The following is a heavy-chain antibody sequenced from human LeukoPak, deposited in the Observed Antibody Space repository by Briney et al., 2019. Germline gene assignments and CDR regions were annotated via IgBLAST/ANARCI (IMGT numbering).Heavy chain of an antibody. Sequence: SQTLSLTCAISGDNVSRNTTAWNWIRQSPSRGLEWLGRTYYRSKWYYEYAVSVKGRITINPDTSKNQCSLQLNSVPPEDTAVYYCARDHPGQWLVHNWFDPWGQGTLVTVSS. CDR1: GDNVSRNTTA. V-gene: IGHV6-1*01. CDR3: ARDHPGQWLVHNWFDP. CDR2: TYYRSKWYY. D-gene: IGHD6-19*01. J-gene: IGHJ5*02.